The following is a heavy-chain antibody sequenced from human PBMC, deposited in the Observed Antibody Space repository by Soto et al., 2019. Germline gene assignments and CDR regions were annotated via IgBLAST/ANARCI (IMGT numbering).Heavy chain of an antibody. J-gene: IGHJ4*02. D-gene: IGHD4-17*01. Sequence: QVQLVQSGAEVKKSGASVKVSCKASGYTFTSHDINWVRQATGQGLEWMGWMNPNSGNTGYAQKFQGRVTMTRNTSISTAYMELSSLRAEDTAVYYCARWAYGYYARFDYWGQGTLVTVSS. V-gene: IGHV1-8*01. CDR1: GYTFTSHD. CDR2: MNPNSGNT. CDR3: ARWAYGYYARFDY.